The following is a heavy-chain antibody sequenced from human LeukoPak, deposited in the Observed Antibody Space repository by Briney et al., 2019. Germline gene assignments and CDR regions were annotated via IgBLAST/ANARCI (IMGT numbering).Heavy chain of an antibody. J-gene: IGHJ4*02. CDR1: GFTVSGNY. Sequence: GGSLRLSCVVSGFTVSGNYMSWVRQAPGKGLEWVSVIYSGGSTYYADSVKGRFTISRDNSKNTLYLQMNSLRAEDTAVYYCARDRGDHRGGGFDYWGQGTLVTVSP. V-gene: IGHV3-53*01. CDR2: IYSGGST. D-gene: IGHD2-21*02. CDR3: ARDRGDHRGGGFDY.